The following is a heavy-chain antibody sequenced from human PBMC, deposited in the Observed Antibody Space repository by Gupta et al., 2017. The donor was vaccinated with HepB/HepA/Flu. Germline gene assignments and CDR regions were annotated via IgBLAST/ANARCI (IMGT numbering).Heavy chain of an antibody. D-gene: IGHD5-18*01. CDR1: GGSIRSYY. Sequence: QVQLQESGPGLVKPSETLSLTCTVSGGSIRSYYWSWIRQPPGKGLEWIGYIYYSGSTNYNPSLKSRVTISVDTSKNQFSLKLSSVTAADTAVYYCARFGYSYGLDYWGQGTLVTVSS. V-gene: IGHV4-59*08. CDR2: IYYSGST. J-gene: IGHJ4*02. CDR3: ARFGYSYGLDY.